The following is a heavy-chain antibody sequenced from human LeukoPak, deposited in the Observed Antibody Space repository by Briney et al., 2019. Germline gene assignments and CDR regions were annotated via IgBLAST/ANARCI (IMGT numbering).Heavy chain of an antibody. Sequence: GGSLRLSCAASGFTFSSYAMSWVRQAPGKGLEWVSAISGSGGSTFYADSVKGRFTISRDDFKNTLDLEMNSMRAEDTAVYYCAKSSPPPLRSWGQGTLVTVSS. CDR2: ISGSGGST. J-gene: IGHJ5*02. CDR1: GFTFSSYA. V-gene: IGHV3-23*01. CDR3: AKSSPPPLRS.